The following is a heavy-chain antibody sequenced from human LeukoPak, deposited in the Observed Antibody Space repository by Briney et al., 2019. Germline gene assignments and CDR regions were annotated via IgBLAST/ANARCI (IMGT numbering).Heavy chain of an antibody. J-gene: IGHJ3*02. V-gene: IGHV1-18*01. D-gene: IGHD5-24*01. CDR1: GYTFTSDG. CDR3: ARDRGYNPDTFDI. CDR2: IGTYNGDT. Sequence: GASVKVSCMASGYTFTSDGVSWGRQAPGQGLEWMGWIGTYNGDTNYAQNLQGRVTMTTDTSTRTAYMELRSLRSDDTAVYYCARDRGYNPDTFDIWGQGTMVTVSS.